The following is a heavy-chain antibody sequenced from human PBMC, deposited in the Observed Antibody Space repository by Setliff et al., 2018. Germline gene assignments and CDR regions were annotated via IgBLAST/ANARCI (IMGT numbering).Heavy chain of an antibody. V-gene: IGHV3-23*01. CDR2: ISGSGSSA. Sequence: SGGSLRLSCAASGFTFSTYAVSWVRQAPGKGLEWVSSISGSGSSAYYADSVKGRFTISRDNPKNTLFLQMNSLRAEDTAVYYCAREGKEGFGELPDYYYYMDVWGKGTTVTVSS. CDR3: AREGKEGFGELPDYYYYMDV. D-gene: IGHD3-10*01. J-gene: IGHJ6*03. CDR1: GFTFSTYA.